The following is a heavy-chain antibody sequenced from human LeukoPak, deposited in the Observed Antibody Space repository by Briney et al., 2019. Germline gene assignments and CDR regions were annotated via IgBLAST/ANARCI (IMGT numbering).Heavy chain of an antibody. J-gene: IGHJ4*02. CDR3: ARDDKRDGYNY. V-gene: IGHV3-21*01. D-gene: IGHD5-24*01. Sequence: GGSLRLSCAASGFTFSSYSMNWVRQAPGEGLEWVSSISSSSSYIYYADSVKGRFTISRDNAKNSLYLQMNSLRAEDTAVYYCARDDKRDGYNYWGQGTLVTVSS. CDR1: GFTFSSYS. CDR2: ISSSSSYI.